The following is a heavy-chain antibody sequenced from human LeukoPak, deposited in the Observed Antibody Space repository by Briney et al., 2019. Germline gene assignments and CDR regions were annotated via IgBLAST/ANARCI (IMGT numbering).Heavy chain of an antibody. CDR2: ISGDGGST. CDR3: AKDDCSGGNCLPSWFDP. D-gene: IGHD2-15*01. V-gene: IGHV3-43*02. Sequence: PGGSLRLSCAASGFTFDDYAMHWVRHAPGKGLEWVSLISGDGGSTYYADSVKGRFTISRDNSKNSLYLQMNSLRTEDTALYYCAKDDCSGGNCLPSWFDPWGQGTLVTVSS. J-gene: IGHJ5*02. CDR1: GFTFDDYA.